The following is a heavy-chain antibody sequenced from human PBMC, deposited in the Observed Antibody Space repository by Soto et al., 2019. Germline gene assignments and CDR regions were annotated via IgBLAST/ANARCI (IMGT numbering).Heavy chain of an antibody. J-gene: IGHJ5*02. D-gene: IGHD3-16*01. Sequence: SETLSLTCTVSGVTIITYYWSWIRQPPGKGLEWIGFIYYTGSTNYNPSLKSRVALSLGTSKNQFSLKLSSVTAADTAVYYCARASSCAYDSCAFDPWGQGTLVTVSS. V-gene: IGHV4-59*01. CDR1: GVTIITYY. CDR2: IYYTGST. CDR3: ARASSCAYDSCAFDP.